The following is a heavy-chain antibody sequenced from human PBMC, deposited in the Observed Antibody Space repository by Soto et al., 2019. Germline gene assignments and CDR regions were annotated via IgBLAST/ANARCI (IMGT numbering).Heavy chain of an antibody. D-gene: IGHD3-16*01. CDR2: MNPNSGNT. V-gene: IGHV1-8*01. CDR3: ARLKQDYAVA. CDR1: GYTFTSYD. Sequence: QVQLVQSGAEVKKPGASVKVSWKAYGYTFTSYDINWVRQANGQGLEWMGWMNPNSGNTAYAQKFQGRVTMTRNTSISTAYMELSSLRSEDTAVYYCARLKQDYAVAWGQGTLVTVSS. J-gene: IGHJ5*02.